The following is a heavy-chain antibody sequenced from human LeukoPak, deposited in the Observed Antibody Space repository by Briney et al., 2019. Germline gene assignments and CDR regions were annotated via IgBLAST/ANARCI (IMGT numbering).Heavy chain of an antibody. Sequence: SETLSLTCTVSGGSISSYYWSWIRQPPGRGLGGLGYIYYSGSTNYNPSLKSRVTISVDTSKNQFSLKLSSVTAADTAVYYCARGDIFFDSNWFDPWGQGTLVTVSS. J-gene: IGHJ5*02. CDR2: IYYSGST. CDR1: GGSISSYY. V-gene: IGHV4-59*13. D-gene: IGHD3/OR15-3a*01. CDR3: ARGDIFFDSNWFDP.